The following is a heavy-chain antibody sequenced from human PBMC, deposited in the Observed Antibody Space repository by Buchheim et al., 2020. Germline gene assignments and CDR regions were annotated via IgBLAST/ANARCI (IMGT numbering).Heavy chain of an antibody. J-gene: IGHJ4*02. CDR2: ISYDGSNK. Sequence: QVQLVESGGGVVQPGRSLRLSCAASGFTFSSYGMHWVRQAPGKGLEWVAVISYDGSNKYYADSVKGRFTISRDNSKNPLYLQMNSLRAEDTAVYYCAKSRGGGVWVYWGQGTL. CDR3: AKSRGGGVWVY. V-gene: IGHV3-30*18. D-gene: IGHD3-16*01. CDR1: GFTFSSYG.